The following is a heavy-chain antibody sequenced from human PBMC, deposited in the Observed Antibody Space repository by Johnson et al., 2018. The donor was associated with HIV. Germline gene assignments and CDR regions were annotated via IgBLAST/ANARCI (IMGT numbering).Heavy chain of an antibody. D-gene: IGHD6-19*01. V-gene: IGHV3-30*02. CDR2: IRYDGSNK. CDR3: ARDIIAVAGYDAFDI. J-gene: IGHJ3*02. CDR1: GFTFSSHG. Sequence: QVQLVESGGGVVQPGRSLRLSCAASGFTFSSHGMHWVRQAPGKGLEWVAFIRYDGSNKYYADSVKGRFTISRDNSKNTLYLQMNSLRAEDTAVYYCARDIIAVAGYDAFDIWGQGTMVTVSS.